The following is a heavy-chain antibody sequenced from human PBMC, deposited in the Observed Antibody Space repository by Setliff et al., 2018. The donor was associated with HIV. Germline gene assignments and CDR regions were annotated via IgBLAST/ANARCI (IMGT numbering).Heavy chain of an antibody. CDR3: KADSSGYP. CDR2: IGSKANSYAT. V-gene: IGHV3-73*01. CDR1: GFTFSGST. D-gene: IGHD3-22*01. J-gene: IGHJ5*02. Sequence: GGSLRLSCAASGFTFSGSTIHWVRQASGKGLEWVGRIGSKANSYATAYTASVKGRFTTSREDSKNTAYLQMNSLKTEDTAVYYCKADSSGYPWGQGTLVTVSS.